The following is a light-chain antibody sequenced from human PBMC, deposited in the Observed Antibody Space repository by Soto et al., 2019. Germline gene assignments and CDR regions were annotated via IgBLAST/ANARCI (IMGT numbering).Light chain of an antibody. V-gene: IGLV2-14*01. CDR3: SSYTSSSSYV. J-gene: IGLJ1*01. Sequence: QSVLPQPAAVSGSPGQSIAISCTGTSSDVGTYNPVSWYQQYPGKAPKLMIHDVSNRPSGVSDRFSGSKSGNTASLTISGLQSEDEADYYCSSYTSSSSYVFGSGTKVTVL. CDR1: SSDVGTYNP. CDR2: DVS.